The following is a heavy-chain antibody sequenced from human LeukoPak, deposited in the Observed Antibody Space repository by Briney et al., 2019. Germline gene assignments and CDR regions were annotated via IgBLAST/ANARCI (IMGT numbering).Heavy chain of an antibody. J-gene: IGHJ4*02. CDR1: GGSISSYY. CDR3: ARSGSYFSK. CDR2: INLEGTDK. D-gene: IGHD1-26*01. V-gene: IGHV3-7*01. Sequence: ETLSLTCTVSGGSISSYYWSWIRQPPGKGLEWVANINLEGTDKNYVDSVKGRFTISRDNAKNSLYLQMSSLRADDTAMYYCARSGSYFSKWGQGTLVAVSS.